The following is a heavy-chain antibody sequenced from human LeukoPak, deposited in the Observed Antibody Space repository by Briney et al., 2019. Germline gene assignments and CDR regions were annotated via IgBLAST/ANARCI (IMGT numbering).Heavy chain of an antibody. CDR3: ARGRGSYFDY. CDR1: GYTFTGYY. J-gene: IGHJ4*02. Sequence: ASVKVSCKASGYTFTGYYMHWVRRAPGQGLEWMGWINPNSGGTNYAQKFQGRVTMTRNTSISTAYMELSSLRSEDTAVYYCARGRGSYFDYWGQGTLVTVSS. CDR2: INPNSGGT. V-gene: IGHV1-2*02. D-gene: IGHD3-10*01.